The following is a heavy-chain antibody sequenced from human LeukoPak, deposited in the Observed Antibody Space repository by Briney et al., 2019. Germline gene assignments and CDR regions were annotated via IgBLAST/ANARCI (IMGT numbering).Heavy chain of an antibody. J-gene: IGHJ6*02. Sequence: GGSLRLSCAAFGFIFNTYEINWVRQAPGKGLEWVSYISSSGSRIYYADSVKGRFTISRDNAKNSLYLQMNSLRAEDTAIYHCARPRSGLYGMDVWGQGTAVIVSS. CDR2: ISSSGSRI. D-gene: IGHD3-10*01. V-gene: IGHV3-48*03. CDR3: ARPRSGLYGMDV. CDR1: GFIFNTYE.